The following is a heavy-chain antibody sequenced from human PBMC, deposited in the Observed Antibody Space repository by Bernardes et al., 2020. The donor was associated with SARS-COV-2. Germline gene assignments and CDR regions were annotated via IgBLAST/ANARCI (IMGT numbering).Heavy chain of an antibody. CDR2: IYTSGST. V-gene: IGHV4-61*02. D-gene: IGHD6-19*01. Sequence: SETLSLTCTVSGGSISSRSYYWSWLLQPAGKGLEWIGRIYTSGSTNYNPSLKSRVTISVDTSKNQFSLKLSSVTAADTAVYYCARGVPVVAGTVLLDYWGQGTLVTVSS. CDR3: ARGVPVVAGTVLLDY. CDR1: GGSISSRSYY. J-gene: IGHJ4*02.